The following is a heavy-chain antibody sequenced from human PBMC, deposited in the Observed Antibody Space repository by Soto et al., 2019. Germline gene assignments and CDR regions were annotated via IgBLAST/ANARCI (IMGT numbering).Heavy chain of an antibody. CDR3: ARDRITIFGVVISMDV. Sequence: SETLSLTCTVSGGSISSYYWSWIRQPPGKGLEWIGYIYYSGSTNYNPSLKSRVTISVDTSKNQFSLKLSSVTAADTAVYYCARDRITIFGVVISMDVWGQGTTVTVSS. CDR1: GGSISSYY. J-gene: IGHJ6*02. V-gene: IGHV4-59*01. CDR2: IYYSGST. D-gene: IGHD3-3*01.